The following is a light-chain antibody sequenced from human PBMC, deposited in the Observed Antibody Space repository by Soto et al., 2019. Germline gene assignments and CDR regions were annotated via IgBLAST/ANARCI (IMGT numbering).Light chain of an antibody. CDR3: QSYDTSLTAFV. J-gene: IGLJ1*01. CDR1: SSNIGADYD. V-gene: IGLV1-40*01. CDR2: ANT. Sequence: QSVLTQPPSVSVAPGQRVTISCTGSSSNIGADYDVHWYQQFPGTAPKLLIFANTNRPSGVPGRFSGSKSGTSASLAITELQAEDEADYYCQSYDTSLTAFVFGTGTKVTVL.